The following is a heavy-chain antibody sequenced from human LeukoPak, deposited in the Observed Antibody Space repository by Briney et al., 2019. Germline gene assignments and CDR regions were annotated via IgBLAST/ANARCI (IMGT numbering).Heavy chain of an antibody. CDR2: INSDGSST. J-gene: IGHJ4*02. Sequence: GGSLRLSCAASGFTFSSYWMHWVRQAPGKGLVGVSRINSDGSSTSYADSVKGRFTISRDNAKNTLYLQMNSLRAEDTAVYYCARDGMVWFGEFRFDYWGQGTLVTVSS. V-gene: IGHV3-74*01. CDR1: GFTFSSYW. D-gene: IGHD3-10*01. CDR3: ARDGMVWFGEFRFDY.